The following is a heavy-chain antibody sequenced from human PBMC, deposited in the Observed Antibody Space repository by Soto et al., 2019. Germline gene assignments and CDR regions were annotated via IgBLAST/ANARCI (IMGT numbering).Heavy chain of an antibody. CDR2: INSDGSRT. V-gene: IGHV3-74*01. CDR1: GFTFSSW. J-gene: IGHJ4*02. Sequence: EVQLVESGGGIVQPGGSLRLSCAASGFTFSSWMHWVRQAPGKGLVWVSRINSDGSRTSYADSAKGRFTISRATAKNTGYLPMTSLTAEDTAVYYCARVDGHYSAANGSLGRHWGQGTLVTVSS. CDR3: ARVDGHYSAANGSLGRH. D-gene: IGHD3-10*01.